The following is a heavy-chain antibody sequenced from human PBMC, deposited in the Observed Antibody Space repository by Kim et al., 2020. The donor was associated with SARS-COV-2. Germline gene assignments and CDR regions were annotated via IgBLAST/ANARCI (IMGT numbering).Heavy chain of an antibody. CDR2: GDT. J-gene: IGHJ5*02. D-gene: IGHD5-12*01. V-gene: IGHV1-8*01. CDR3: ARGVALHFDP. Sequence: GDTRYAQKFQGRVNLTRNTSINTAYMELSSLISEDTAVYFCARGVALHFDPWGQGTLVTVSS.